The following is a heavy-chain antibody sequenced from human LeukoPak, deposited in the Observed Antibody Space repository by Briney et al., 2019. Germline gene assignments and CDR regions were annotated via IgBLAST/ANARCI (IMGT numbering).Heavy chain of an antibody. D-gene: IGHD3-22*01. CDR3: ASQGPAGHDSSGYSPRHAFDI. J-gene: IGHJ3*02. CDR1: VYTFTGYF. Sequence: GASVKVSCKASVYTFTGYFMYSVREGPGQGHEWVCYITPKTGDTNYAHKFRGRVTMTRDTSISTASMELSRLTSDDTAIYYCASQGPAGHDSSGYSPRHAFDIWGQGTMVTVSS. CDR2: ITPKTGDT. V-gene: IGHV1-2*02.